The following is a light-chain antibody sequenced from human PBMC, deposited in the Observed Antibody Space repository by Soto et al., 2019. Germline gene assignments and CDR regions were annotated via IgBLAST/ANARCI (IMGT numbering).Light chain of an antibody. CDR1: SSDVGGYNY. V-gene: IGLV2-14*01. J-gene: IGLJ2*01. CDR3: RSYTSSSTLV. Sequence: QSVLTQPASVSGSPGQSITISCTGSSSDVGGYNYVSWYQQHPGKAPKLMIYEVSNRPSGISNRFSGSKSGNTASLTLSGLQAEDDAYYYCRSYTSSSTLVFGGGTKVTVL. CDR2: EVS.